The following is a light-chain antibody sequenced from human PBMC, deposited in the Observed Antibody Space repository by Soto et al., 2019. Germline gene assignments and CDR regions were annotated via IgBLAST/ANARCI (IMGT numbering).Light chain of an antibody. CDR1: QSISSY. Sequence: DIQMTQSPSSLSASVGDRVTIACRASQSISSYLNWYQQKPGKATKLLIYAASTLQSGVPSRFSGSASGTAFTLTTSSVQSEDFATYYCQQSYSTPQTFGQGIKVEI. V-gene: IGKV1-39*01. CDR2: AAS. CDR3: QQSYSTPQT. J-gene: IGKJ1*01.